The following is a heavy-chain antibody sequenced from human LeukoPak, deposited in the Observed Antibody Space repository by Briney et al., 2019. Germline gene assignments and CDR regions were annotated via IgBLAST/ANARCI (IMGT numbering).Heavy chain of an antibody. CDR1: GFIFSAYE. V-gene: IGHV3-48*03. CDR2: ISSSGGTI. J-gene: IGHJ4*02. CDR3: ARDDSGVRGYYGFLGY. Sequence: GGSLRLSCAASGFIFSAYEMNWVRQAPGKGLEWVSYISSSGGTIYYADSVKGRSTISRDNAKNSLYLQMNSLRAEDTAVYYCARDDSGVRGYYGFLGYWGQGTLVTVSS. D-gene: IGHD3-10*01.